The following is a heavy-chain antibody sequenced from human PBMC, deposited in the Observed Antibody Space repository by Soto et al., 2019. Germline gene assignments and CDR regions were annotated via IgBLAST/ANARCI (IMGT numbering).Heavy chain of an antibody. CDR2: ISYDGSNK. Sequence: QVQLVESGEGVVQPGRSLRLSCAASGFTFSSYAMHWVRQAPGKGLEWVAVISYDGSNKYYADSVKGRFTISRDNSKNTLYLQINSLRAEDTAVYYCAGEDTAMGPYDYWGQGTLVTVSS. CDR1: GFTFSSYA. V-gene: IGHV3-30-3*01. J-gene: IGHJ4*02. D-gene: IGHD5-18*01. CDR3: AGEDTAMGPYDY.